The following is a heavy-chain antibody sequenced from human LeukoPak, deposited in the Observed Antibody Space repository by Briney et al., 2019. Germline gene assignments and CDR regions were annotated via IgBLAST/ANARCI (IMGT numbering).Heavy chain of an antibody. J-gene: IGHJ4*02. Sequence: GGSLRLSCTASGFTFGDYAMSWVRQAPGKGLEWVGFIRSKAYGGTTEYAASVKGRFTISRDDSKSIAYLQMNSLKTEDTAVYYRTVGWYPDYWGQGTLVTVSS. CDR2: IRSKAYGGTT. D-gene: IGHD6-19*01. V-gene: IGHV3-49*04. CDR3: TVGWYPDY. CDR1: GFTFGDYA.